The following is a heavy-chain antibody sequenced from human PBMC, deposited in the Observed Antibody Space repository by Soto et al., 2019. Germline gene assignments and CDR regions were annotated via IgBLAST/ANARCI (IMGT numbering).Heavy chain of an antibody. J-gene: IGHJ4*02. CDR1: GGSISSYY. D-gene: IGHD3-22*01. V-gene: IGHV4-4*07. CDR3: ARSYSDSSGYSYFDY. CDR2: IYTTGST. Sequence: SETLSLTCPVSGGSISSYYLSWIRPPAGKGLEWIGHIYTTGSTNYNPSLKSRGTMSGDTSKNKFSLKLSSVTAADTAVYYCARSYSDSSGYSYFDYWGQGILVTVSS.